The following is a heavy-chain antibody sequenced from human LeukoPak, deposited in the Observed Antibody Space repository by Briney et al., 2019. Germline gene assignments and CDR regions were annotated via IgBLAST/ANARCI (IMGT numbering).Heavy chain of an antibody. Sequence: GGSLRLSCTASGFTFGDYAMSWVRQAPGKGLEWVGFIRSKAYGGTTEYAASVKGRFTISRDDSKSIAYLQMNSLKTEDTAVYYCTRDTDFWSGYRLLYWGQGTLVTVSS. CDR2: IRSKAYGGTT. V-gene: IGHV3-49*04. CDR3: TRDTDFWSGYRLLY. CDR1: GFTFGDYA. J-gene: IGHJ4*02. D-gene: IGHD3-3*01.